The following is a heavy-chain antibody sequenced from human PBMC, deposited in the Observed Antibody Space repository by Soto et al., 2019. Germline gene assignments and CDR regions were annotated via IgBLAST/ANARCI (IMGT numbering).Heavy chain of an antibody. J-gene: IGHJ4*02. CDR2: IYWDDDK. Sequence: QITLKESGPTLIKPTQTLTLTCTFSGFSLSTSGGGVAWIRQPPGKALEWLALIYWDDDKRYSPALKSRLTITNYPSKNQVVLTMTNMDPVDTATYYCAHRDPYYWIDYWGQGTLVTVSS. CDR3: AHRDPYYWIDY. V-gene: IGHV2-5*02. CDR1: GFSLSTSGGG. D-gene: IGHD3-10*01.